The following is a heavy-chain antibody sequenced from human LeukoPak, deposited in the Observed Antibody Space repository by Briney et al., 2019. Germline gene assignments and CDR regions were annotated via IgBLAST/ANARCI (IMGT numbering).Heavy chain of an antibody. V-gene: IGHV4-31*03. CDR2: IYYSGST. D-gene: IGHD6-6*01. J-gene: IGHJ4*02. Sequence: SQTLSLTCTVSGGSIRSGGYYWSWIRQHPGKGLEWIGYIYYSGSTYYNPSLKSRVTISVDTSKNQFSLKLSSVTAADTAVYYCAREEGSSSRDQRFDYWGQGTLVTVSS. CDR3: AREEGSSSRDQRFDY. CDR1: GGSIRSGGYY.